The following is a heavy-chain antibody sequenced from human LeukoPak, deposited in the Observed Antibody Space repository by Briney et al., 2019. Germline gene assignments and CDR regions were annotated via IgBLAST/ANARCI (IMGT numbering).Heavy chain of an antibody. D-gene: IGHD5-12*01. Sequence: GESKKICNACSGYSISCYWISWVRPMPGEGLEWRGMIDPSGSYNNYSPSFQGHVTISADKSISTAYLQWSSLKASDTAMYYCARLTYSGYHDRIDYWGQGTLVTVSS. CDR1: GYSISCYW. CDR3: ARLTYSGYHDRIDY. J-gene: IGHJ4*02. V-gene: IGHV5-10-1*01. CDR2: IDPSGSYN.